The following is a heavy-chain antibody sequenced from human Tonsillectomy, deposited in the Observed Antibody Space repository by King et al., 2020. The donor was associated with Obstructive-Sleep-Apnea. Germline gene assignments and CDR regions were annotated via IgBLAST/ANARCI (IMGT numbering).Heavy chain of an antibody. CDR2: IYYSGST. V-gene: IGHV4-59*08. CDR3: ARLRHDWQQLVGE. J-gene: IGHJ4*02. D-gene: IGHD6-13*01. Sequence: VQLQESGPGLVKPSETLSLTCTVSGGSISSYYWSWIRQPPGKGLEWIGYIYYSGSTHYNPSLKSRVTISVDTSKNQFSLNLSSVTAADTAVYYCARLRHDWQQLVGEWGQGILVTVSS. CDR1: GGSISSYY.